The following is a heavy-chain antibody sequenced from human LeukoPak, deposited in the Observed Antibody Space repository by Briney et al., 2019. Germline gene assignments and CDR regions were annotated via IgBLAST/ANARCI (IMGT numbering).Heavy chain of an antibody. CDR2: IYYSGNT. V-gene: IGHV4-61*01. CDR3: ARVNSYAQVDY. CDR1: GGSVSSGSYY. D-gene: IGHD5-18*01. J-gene: IGHJ4*02. Sequence: SETLSLTCTVSGGSVSSGSYYWSRIRRPPEKGLAWIGNIYYSGNTNYDPSLKSRVTISVDTSKNQFSLNLSSVTAADTAVYYCARVNSYAQVDYWGQGTLVTVSS.